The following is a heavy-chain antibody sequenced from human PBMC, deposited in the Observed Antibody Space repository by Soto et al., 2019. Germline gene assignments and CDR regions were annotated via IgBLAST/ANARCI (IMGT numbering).Heavy chain of an antibody. CDR3: ARMSRYDYGDYVNFDY. CDR1: GFTFSSYS. CDR2: ISSSSSTI. J-gene: IGHJ4*02. D-gene: IGHD4-17*01. V-gene: IGHV3-48*01. Sequence: EVQLVESGGGLVQPGGSLRLSCAASGFTFSSYSMNWVRQAPGKGLEWVSYISSSSSTIYYADSVKGRFTISRDNAKNSLYLQMNSLRAEDTAVYYCARMSRYDYGDYVNFDYWGQGTLVTVSS.